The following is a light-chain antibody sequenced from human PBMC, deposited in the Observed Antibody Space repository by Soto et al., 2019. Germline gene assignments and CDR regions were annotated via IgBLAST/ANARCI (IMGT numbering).Light chain of an antibody. Sequence: EIVLTQSPGTLSVSPGERPTLSSRASQVASSNLAWSQQKPGQAPRLLFYGASTGATGIPARFSGSGSETEFTLSISSLQSEDFAVYYCQQYNNWPGTFGQGTKVEIK. V-gene: IGKV3-15*01. CDR2: GAS. CDR1: QVASSN. CDR3: QQYNNWPGT. J-gene: IGKJ1*01.